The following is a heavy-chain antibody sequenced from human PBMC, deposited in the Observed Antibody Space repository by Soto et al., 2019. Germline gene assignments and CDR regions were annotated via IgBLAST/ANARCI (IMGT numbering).Heavy chain of an antibody. D-gene: IGHD2-21*02. CDR2: IYYSGGT. J-gene: IGHJ6*02. CDR1: GGSISSTRYY. Sequence: QLQLQESGPGLVKPSETLSLTCTVSGGSISSTRYYWGWIRQPPGKGLEWIGSIYYSGGTYYNPSLKSRVTISVDTSKKQFSLKLSSVTAADTAMYYCARYIRGVVTAIIYGMDVWGQGTTVTVSS. V-gene: IGHV4-39*01. CDR3: ARYIRGVVTAIIYGMDV.